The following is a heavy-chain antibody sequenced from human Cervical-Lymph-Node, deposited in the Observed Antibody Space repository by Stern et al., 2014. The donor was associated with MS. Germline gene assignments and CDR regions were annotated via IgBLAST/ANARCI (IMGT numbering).Heavy chain of an antibody. CDR3: VRELDYYESSASTFDY. CDR1: GYTFTRHY. J-gene: IGHJ4*02. D-gene: IGHD3-22*01. CDR2: INTSGGST. Sequence: QDQLVQSGAEVKKPGASVKVSCKASGYTFTRHYMHWVRQTPGQGFEWMGIINTSGGSTSYAQRFQGRVTMTRDTSTSTVYMELSSLTSDDTAVYFCVRELDYYESSASTFDYWGQGTLVTVSS. V-gene: IGHV1-46*01.